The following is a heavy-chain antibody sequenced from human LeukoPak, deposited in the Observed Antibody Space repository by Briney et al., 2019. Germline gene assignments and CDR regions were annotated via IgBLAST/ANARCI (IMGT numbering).Heavy chain of an antibody. J-gene: IGHJ2*01. D-gene: IGHD3-22*01. CDR3: ARRRYDDSSGYYPVSGYFDL. V-gene: IGHV4-59*08. Sequence: SETLSLTCTVSGGSIFSYYWNWIRQSPGKGLEWIGYIYHTEITSFNPSLGSRGAISIDTSRNQFSLRLMSVTAADTAVYYCARRRYDDSSGYYPVSGYFDLWGRGTLVIVSS. CDR1: GGSIFSYY. CDR2: IYHTEIT.